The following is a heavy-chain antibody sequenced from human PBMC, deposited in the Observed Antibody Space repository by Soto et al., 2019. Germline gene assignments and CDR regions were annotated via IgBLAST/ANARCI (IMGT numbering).Heavy chain of an antibody. Sequence: QVQLVESGGGVVQPGRSLRLSCAASGFTFSSYGMHWVRQAPGKGLEWVAVISYDGSNKYYADSVKGRFTISRDNSKNTLYLQMNSLRAEDTAVYYCAKDQFVVVVATELYCYYGMDVWGQGTTVTVSS. CDR3: AKDQFVVVVATELYCYYGMDV. V-gene: IGHV3-30*18. CDR2: ISYDGSNK. D-gene: IGHD2-15*01. J-gene: IGHJ6*02. CDR1: GFTFSSYG.